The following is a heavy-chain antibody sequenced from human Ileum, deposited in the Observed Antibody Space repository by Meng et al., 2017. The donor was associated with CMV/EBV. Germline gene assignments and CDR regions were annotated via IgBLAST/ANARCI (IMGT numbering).Heavy chain of an antibody. CDR3: ARLDSFGVVISRDY. D-gene: IGHD3-3*01. V-gene: IGHV1-2*02. CDR2: INPNSGGT. CDR1: GYTFTDYY. J-gene: IGHJ4*02. Sequence: ACGYTFTDYYMHWVRQAPGQGLEWMGWINPNSGGTNYAQSFQGRLTMTTDTSITTAYMEMNRLRPDDTGVYFCARLDSFGVVISRDYWGQGSLVTVSS.